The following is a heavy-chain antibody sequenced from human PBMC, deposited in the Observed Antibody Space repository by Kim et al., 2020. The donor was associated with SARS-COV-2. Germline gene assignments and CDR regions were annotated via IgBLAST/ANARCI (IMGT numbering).Heavy chain of an antibody. CDR3: ARHIRSWGHDGMDV. CDR2: IYYSGST. CDR1: GGSISSSSYY. V-gene: IGHV4-39*01. Sequence: SETLSLTCTVSGGSISSSSYYWGWIRQPPGKGLEWIGSIYYSGSTYYNPSLKSRVTISVDTSKNQFSLKLSSVTAADTAVYYCARHIRSWGHDGMDVWGQGTTVTVSS. D-gene: IGHD3-16*01. J-gene: IGHJ6*02.